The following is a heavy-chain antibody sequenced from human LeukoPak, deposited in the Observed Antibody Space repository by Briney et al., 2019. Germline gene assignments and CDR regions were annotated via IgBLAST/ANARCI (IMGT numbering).Heavy chain of an antibody. J-gene: IGHJ6*02. CDR1: GGSISSYY. CDR3: ARLRGYDFWSGYFNYYYYGMDV. V-gene: IGHV4-59*08. Sequence: SETLSLTCTVSGGSISSYYWSWIRQPPGKGLEWIGYIYYSGSTNYNPSLKSRVTIPVDTSKNHYSLKLSSVTAADTAVYYCARLRGYDFWSGYFNYYYYGMDVWGQGTTVTVSS. CDR2: IYYSGST. D-gene: IGHD3-3*01.